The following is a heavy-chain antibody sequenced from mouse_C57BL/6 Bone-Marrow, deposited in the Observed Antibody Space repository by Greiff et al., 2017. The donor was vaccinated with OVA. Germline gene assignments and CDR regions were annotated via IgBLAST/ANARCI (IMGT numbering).Heavy chain of an antibody. CDR1: GFNIKDDY. CDR3: TTRPPNYFDY. V-gene: IGHV14-4*01. CDR2: IDPGNGDT. Sequence: EVKLQESGAELVRPGASVKLSCTASGFNIKDDYMHWVKQRPEQGLEWIGWIDPGNGDTEYASKFQGKATITADTSSNTAYLQLSSLTSEDPAVYYCTTRPPNYFDYWGQGTTLTVSS. J-gene: IGHJ2*01.